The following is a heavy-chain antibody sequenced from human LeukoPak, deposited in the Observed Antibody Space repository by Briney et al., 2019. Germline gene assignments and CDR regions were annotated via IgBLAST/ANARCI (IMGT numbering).Heavy chain of an antibody. V-gene: IGHV3-21*01. CDR1: GFTFSSYA. Sequence: TGGSLRLSCVASGFTFSSYAMNWVRQAPGKGLEWVSSISSSSSYIYYADSVKGRFTISRDNAKNSLYLQMSSLRAEDTAVYFCAREISYGDYPSGDAFDNWGQGTMVTVSS. CDR3: AREISYGDYPSGDAFDN. CDR2: ISSSSSYI. J-gene: IGHJ3*02. D-gene: IGHD4-17*01.